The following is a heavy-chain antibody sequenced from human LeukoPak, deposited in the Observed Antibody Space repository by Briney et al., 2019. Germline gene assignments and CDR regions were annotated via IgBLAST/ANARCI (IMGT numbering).Heavy chain of an antibody. V-gene: IGHV4-59*12. Sequence: SETLSLTCTVSGGSISSYYWSWIRQPPGKGLEWIGYIYYSGSTNYNPSLKSRVSISIDTSKKKLSLRLTSVTAADSAVYYYASSFYYDSRDYWGQGTLVTVSS. CDR1: GGSISSYY. CDR3: ASSFYYDSRDY. D-gene: IGHD3-22*01. J-gene: IGHJ4*02. CDR2: IYYSGST.